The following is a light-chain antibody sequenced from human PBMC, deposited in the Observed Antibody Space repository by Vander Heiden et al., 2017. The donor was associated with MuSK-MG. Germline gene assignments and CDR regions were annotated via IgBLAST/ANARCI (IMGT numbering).Light chain of an antibody. Sequence: QSVLTQPPSVSAAPGQKVTISCSGSSSNIGNNYVSWYQQLPGTAPKVLIYENNKRPSGIPDRFSGSKSDTSATLRITGLQTGDEADYYCGTWDGKVFGGGTKLTVL. CDR2: ENN. CDR1: SSNIGNNY. CDR3: GTWDGKV. J-gene: IGLJ2*01. V-gene: IGLV1-51*02.